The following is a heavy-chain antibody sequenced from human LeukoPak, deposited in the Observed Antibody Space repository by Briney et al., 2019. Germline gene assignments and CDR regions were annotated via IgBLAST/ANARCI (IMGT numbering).Heavy chain of an antibody. J-gene: IGHJ4*02. Sequence: GGSLRLSCAASGFTFSSYAMHWVRQAPGKGLGWGAVISYDGSNKYYADSVKGRFTISKDNSKNTLYLQMNSLRAEDTAVYYCARDLGTYFDYWGQGTLVTVSS. D-gene: IGHD3-10*01. CDR2: ISYDGSNK. V-gene: IGHV3-30*04. CDR3: ARDLGTYFDY. CDR1: GFTFSSYA.